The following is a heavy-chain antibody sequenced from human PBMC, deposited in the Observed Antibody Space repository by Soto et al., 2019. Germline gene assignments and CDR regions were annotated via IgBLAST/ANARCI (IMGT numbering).Heavy chain of an antibody. CDR1: GYTFTSYA. V-gene: IGHV1-3*01. D-gene: IGHD1-7*01. CDR3: ARDRTGTTQMDYYYYGMDV. Sequence: GASVKVSCKASGYTFTSYAMHWVRQAPGQRLEWMGWINAGNGNTKYSQKIQGRVTITRDTSASTAYMELSSLRSEDTAVYYCARDRTGTTQMDYYYYGMDVWGQGTTVTVSS. CDR2: INAGNGNT. J-gene: IGHJ6*02.